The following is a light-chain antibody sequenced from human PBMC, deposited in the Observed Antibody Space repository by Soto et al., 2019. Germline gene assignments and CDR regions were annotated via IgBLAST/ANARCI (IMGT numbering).Light chain of an antibody. V-gene: IGLV2-14*03. CDR1: SSDVGGYNS. CDR2: GVT. J-gene: IGLJ1*01. Sequence: QSALTQPASVSGSPGQSITIPCTGTSSDVGGYNSVSWYQQHPGKAPKLLIYGVTNRPSGVSDRFSGSKSGNTASLTISGLQAEDEADYYCSSYRSRSTPHYVFGTGTKLTVL. CDR3: SSYRSRSTPHYV.